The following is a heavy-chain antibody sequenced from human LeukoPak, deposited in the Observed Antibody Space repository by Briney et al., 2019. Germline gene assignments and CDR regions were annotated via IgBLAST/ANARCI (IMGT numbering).Heavy chain of an antibody. J-gene: IGHJ4*02. Sequence: ASVKVSCKVSGYTLTELSMHWVRQAPGKGLEWMGWISAYNGNTNYEQKLQGRVTMTTDTSTSTVYMELSSLRSEDTAVYYCARDKSAAAGKRPFDYWGQGTLVTVSS. CDR3: ARDKSAAAGKRPFDY. CDR2: ISAYNGNT. V-gene: IGHV1-18*01. D-gene: IGHD6-13*01. CDR1: GYTLTELS.